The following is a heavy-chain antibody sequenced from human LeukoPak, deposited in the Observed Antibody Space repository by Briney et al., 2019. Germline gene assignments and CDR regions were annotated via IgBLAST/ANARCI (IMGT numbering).Heavy chain of an antibody. CDR3: ARPYSISWELDS. Sequence: PGGSLRLSCAASRFTFSSYSMNWVRQAPGKGLEWVATIKQDESEKYYVDSVKGRFTISRDNGKNSLYLQMNSLRAEDTAVYYCARPYSISWELDSWGQGTLVTVSS. J-gene: IGHJ5*01. D-gene: IGHD6-13*01. CDR1: RFTFSSYS. CDR2: IKQDESEK. V-gene: IGHV3-7*01.